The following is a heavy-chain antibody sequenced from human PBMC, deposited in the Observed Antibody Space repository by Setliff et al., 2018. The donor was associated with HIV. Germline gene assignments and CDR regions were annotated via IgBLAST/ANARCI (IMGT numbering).Heavy chain of an antibody. CDR2: IYRTGST. J-gene: IGHJ5*02. CDR3: ARVWLHKDADIPRFDP. V-gene: IGHV4-38-2*01. CDR1: YYSVNSDYH. D-gene: IGHD6-19*01. Sequence: SETLSLTCVVSYYSVNSDYHWGWIRQSPGRGLQWIGRIYRTGSTYYNPSLSGRVTMSIDTSKDQFSLKLTSLTAVDTALYYCARVWLHKDADIPRFDPWGPGILVTVSS.